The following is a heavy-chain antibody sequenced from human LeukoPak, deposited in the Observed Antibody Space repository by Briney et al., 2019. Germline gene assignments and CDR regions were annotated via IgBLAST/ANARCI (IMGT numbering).Heavy chain of an antibody. D-gene: IGHD3-22*01. CDR3: ARDPEDYYDSSAYYDGFDL. CDR2: INPSGGST. V-gene: IGHV1-46*01. CDR1: GYTFTSYY. J-gene: IGHJ3*01. Sequence: GASVKVSCKASGYTFTSYYMHWVRQAPGQGLEWMGIINPSGGSTSYAQKFQGRVTMTRDMSTSTVYMELSSLRSEDTAVYYCARDPEDYYDSSAYYDGFDLWGQGTMVTVSS.